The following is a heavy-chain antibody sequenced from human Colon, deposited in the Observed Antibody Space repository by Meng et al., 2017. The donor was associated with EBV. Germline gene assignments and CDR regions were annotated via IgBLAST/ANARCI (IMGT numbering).Heavy chain of an antibody. V-gene: IGHV4-30-2*01. CDR3: ARDTSTWGNKGLDH. D-gene: IGHD7-27*01. J-gene: IGHJ4*02. CDR2: IYHSGST. Sequence: HLPLQESRSGLQKPSQTLSPTCVVSGDSVTNGGYSWSWIRQPPGKGLEWIGYIYHSGSTKYNPSLKSRVTISVDTSKNQFSLKLSSVTAADTAVYYCARDTSTWGNKGLDHWGQGILVTVSS. CDR1: GDSVTNGGYS.